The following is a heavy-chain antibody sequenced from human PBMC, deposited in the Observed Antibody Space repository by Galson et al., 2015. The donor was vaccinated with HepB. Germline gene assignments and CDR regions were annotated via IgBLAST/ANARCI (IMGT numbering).Heavy chain of an antibody. CDR2: IIPILGIA. CDR3: ARHGYSGYDYRIRNYYYYMDV. Sequence: SVKVSCKASGGTFSSYAISWVRQAPGQGLEWMGGIIPILGIANYAQKFQGRVTITADKSTSTAYMELSSLRSEDTAVYYCARHGYSGYDYRIRNYYYYMDVWGKGTTVTVSS. V-gene: IGHV1-69*10. CDR1: GGTFSSYA. D-gene: IGHD5-12*01. J-gene: IGHJ6*03.